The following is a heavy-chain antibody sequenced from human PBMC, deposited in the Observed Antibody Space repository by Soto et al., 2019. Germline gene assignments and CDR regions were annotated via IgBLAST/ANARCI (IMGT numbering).Heavy chain of an antibody. J-gene: IGHJ4*02. D-gene: IGHD3-10*01. Sequence: QVQLVESGGGVVQPGRSLRLSCAASGFTFSSYGMHWVRQAPGKGLEWVAVISYDGSNKYYAGSVKGRFTISRDNSKKTLYLQMNSLRAEDTAVYYCAPWFGAFDYWGQGTLVTVSS. V-gene: IGHV3-30*03. CDR2: ISYDGSNK. CDR1: GFTFSSYG. CDR3: APWFGAFDY.